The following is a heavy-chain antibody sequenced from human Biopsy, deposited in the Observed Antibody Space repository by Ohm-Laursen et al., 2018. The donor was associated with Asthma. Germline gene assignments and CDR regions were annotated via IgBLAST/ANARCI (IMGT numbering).Heavy chain of an antibody. D-gene: IGHD4-17*01. CDR3: ARTTYGHDGFDP. CDR2: ICYSGST. V-gene: IGHV4-31*03. J-gene: IGHJ5*02. CDR1: GGSINIGDYY. Sequence: PSETLSLTCTVSGGSINIGDYYWSWIRQHPVKGLEWIGHICYSGSTYYNPSLKSRVSISLDTSKNQFSLSLTSVTAADTAVYYCARTTYGHDGFDPWGQGTLVTVSS.